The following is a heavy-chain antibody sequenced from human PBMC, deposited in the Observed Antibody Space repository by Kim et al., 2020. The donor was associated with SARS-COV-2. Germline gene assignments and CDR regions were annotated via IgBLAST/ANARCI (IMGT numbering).Heavy chain of an antibody. CDR2: IIPIFGTA. CDR1: GGTFSSYA. J-gene: IGHJ6*02. V-gene: IGHV1-69*13. Sequence: SVKVSCKASGGTFSSYAISWVRQAPGQGLEWMGWIIPIFGTANYAQKFQGRVTITADESTSTAYMELSSLRSEDTAVYYCASRGPGVVVVAATDDYYYGMDVWGQGTTVTVSS. D-gene: IGHD2-15*01. CDR3: ASRGPGVVVVAATDDYYYGMDV.